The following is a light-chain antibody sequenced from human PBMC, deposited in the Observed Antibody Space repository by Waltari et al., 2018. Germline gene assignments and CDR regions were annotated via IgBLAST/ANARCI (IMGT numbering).Light chain of an antibody. CDR3: QQSYSTLYT. CDR1: QSISSY. CDR2: AAS. Sequence: DIQMTQSPSSLSASVGDRVTITCRASQSISSYLNWYQQKPGKAPKLLIYAASSLQSGVPSRFRGSGSGTDFTLTISRLQPEDFATYYCQQSYSTLYTFGQGTKLEIK. V-gene: IGKV1-39*01. J-gene: IGKJ2*01.